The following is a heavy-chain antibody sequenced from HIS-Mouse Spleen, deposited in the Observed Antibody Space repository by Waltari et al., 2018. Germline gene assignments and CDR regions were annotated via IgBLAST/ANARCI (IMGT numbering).Heavy chain of an antibody. CDR2: IDWDDDK. J-gene: IGHJ4*02. CDR3: ARIAEGYSSGWYAFDY. CDR1: GFSLSTSGMC. Sequence: QVTLRESGPALVNPTQTLPLTCTFSGFSLSTSGMCVSWIRQPTGKALEWLARIDWDDDKYYSTSLKTRLTISKDTSKNQVVLTMTNMDPVDTATYYCARIAEGYSSGWYAFDYWGQGTLVTVSS. D-gene: IGHD6-19*01. V-gene: IGHV2-70*15.